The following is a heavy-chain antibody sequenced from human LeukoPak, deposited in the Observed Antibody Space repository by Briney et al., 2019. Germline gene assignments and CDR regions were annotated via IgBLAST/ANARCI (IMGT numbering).Heavy chain of an antibody. Sequence: SETLSLTCTVSGGSITSYYWSWIRQPPGKGLEWIGYIYYSGSTNYNPSLKSRVTISVDTSKNQFSLKLSSVTAADTAVYYCARDLHWGQGTLVTVSS. CDR2: IYYSGST. J-gene: IGHJ4*02. CDR3: ARDLH. V-gene: IGHV4-59*12. CDR1: GGSITSYY.